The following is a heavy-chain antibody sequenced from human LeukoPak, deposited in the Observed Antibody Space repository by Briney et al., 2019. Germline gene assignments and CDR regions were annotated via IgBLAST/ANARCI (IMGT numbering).Heavy chain of an antibody. CDR1: GFXFSNAW. J-gene: IGHJ4*02. CDR2: IKSKTAGGTT. V-gene: IGHV3-15*01. D-gene: IGHD2-8*01. Sequence: GGSLRLSCAASGFXFSNAWMSWVRQAPGKGLEWVGGIKSKTAGGTTDYAAPVKDRFTISRDDSQNTLYLQMNSLQTEDTAVYYCTTDASPYCTNGKCYSGGNFDYWGQGTLVTVSS. CDR3: TTDASPYCTNGKCYSGGNFDY.